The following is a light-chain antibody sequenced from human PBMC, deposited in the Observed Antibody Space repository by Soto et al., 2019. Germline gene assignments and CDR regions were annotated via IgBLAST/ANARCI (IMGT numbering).Light chain of an antibody. J-gene: IGKJ1*01. Sequence: EVVMRQSPATLSVSPGERATLSCRTSQSVSSHLAWYQQKPGQAPRLLIHGASTRATGIPARFSGSGSGTEFTLTINSLQSEDFAVYHCQQYNNWPGWTFGQGTKVDIK. CDR2: GAS. CDR1: QSVSSH. CDR3: QQYNNWPGWT. V-gene: IGKV3-15*01.